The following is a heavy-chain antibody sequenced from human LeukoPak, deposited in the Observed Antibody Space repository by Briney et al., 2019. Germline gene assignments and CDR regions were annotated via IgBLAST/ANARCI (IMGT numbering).Heavy chain of an antibody. V-gene: IGHV3-30*14. D-gene: IGHD5-12*01. J-gene: IGHJ5*02. CDR1: GFTFSSYA. Sequence: GGSLRLSCAASGFTFSSYAMHWVRQPPGKGLEWVAVISYDGSNKYYADSVKGRFTISRDNSKNTLYLQMNSLRAEDTAVYYCVGGYDENWFDPWGQGTLVTVSS. CDR2: ISYDGSNK. CDR3: VGGYDENWFDP.